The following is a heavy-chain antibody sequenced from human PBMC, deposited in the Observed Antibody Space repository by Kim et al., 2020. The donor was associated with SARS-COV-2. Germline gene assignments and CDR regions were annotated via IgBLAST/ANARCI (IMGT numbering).Heavy chain of an antibody. CDR2: A. V-gene: IGHV1-69*04. J-gene: IGHJ4*02. Sequence: ANYAQKFQGRVTITADKSTSTAYMELSSLRSEDTAVYYCARDKRKNAFDYWGQGTLVTVSS. CDR3: ARDKRKNAFDY. D-gene: IGHD1-1*01.